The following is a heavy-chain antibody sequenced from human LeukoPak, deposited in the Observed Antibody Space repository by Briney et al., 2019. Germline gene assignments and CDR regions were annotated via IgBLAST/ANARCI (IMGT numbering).Heavy chain of an antibody. V-gene: IGHV5-51*01. CDR3: ARHNSDPDYYYYMDV. CDR2: IYPGDYDT. D-gene: IGHD2-21*02. Sequence: GESLKISCKGSGYSFTSYWIGWVRQMPGKGLEWMGIIYPGDYDTRYSPSFQGQVTISADKSISTAYLQWSSLKASDTAMYYCARHNSDPDYYYYMDVWGKGTTVTVSS. CDR1: GYSFTSYW. J-gene: IGHJ6*03.